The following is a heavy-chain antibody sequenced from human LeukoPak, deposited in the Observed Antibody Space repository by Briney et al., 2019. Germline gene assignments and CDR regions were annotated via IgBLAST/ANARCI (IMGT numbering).Heavy chain of an antibody. V-gene: IGHV3-53*01. Sequence: PGGSLRLSWGASGFTVSTNYMTWVRQAPGKGLEWVSFIYTDGRTYYADSVKGRFTISRDNSKNTLYLHMDGLRAEDTALYYCARDRYDDSGYYEYWGQGTLVTVSS. J-gene: IGHJ4*02. CDR1: GFTVSTNY. CDR2: IYTDGRT. D-gene: IGHD3-22*01. CDR3: ARDRYDDSGYYEY.